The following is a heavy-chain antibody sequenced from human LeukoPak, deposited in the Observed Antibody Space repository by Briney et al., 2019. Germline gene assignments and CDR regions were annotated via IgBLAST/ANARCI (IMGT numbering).Heavy chain of an antibody. V-gene: IGHV4-4*07. CDR1: GDSINSFY. CDR3: ARDVVAAVGSFDY. D-gene: IGHD2-2*01. CDR2: IYTSGST. J-gene: IGHJ4*02. Sequence: SETLSLTCTVSGDSINSFYWSWIRQPAGKGLEWIGRIYTSGSTNYSPPLKSRVTMSVDTSKNQFSLKLSSVTAADTAVYYCARDVVAAVGSFDYWGQGTQVTVSS.